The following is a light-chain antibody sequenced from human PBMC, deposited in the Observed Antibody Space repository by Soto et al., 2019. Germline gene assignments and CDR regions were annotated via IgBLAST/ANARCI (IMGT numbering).Light chain of an antibody. J-gene: IGKJ1*01. CDR3: QQYNSYQWT. CDR2: DAS. CDR1: QGISSY. V-gene: IGKV1-9*01. Sequence: IQLTQSPSSLSASVGDRVTITCRASQGISSYLGWYQQKPGKAPNLLIYDASTLHSGVPSRFSGSGSGTEFTLTISSLQPDDFATYYCQQYNSYQWTFGQGTKV.